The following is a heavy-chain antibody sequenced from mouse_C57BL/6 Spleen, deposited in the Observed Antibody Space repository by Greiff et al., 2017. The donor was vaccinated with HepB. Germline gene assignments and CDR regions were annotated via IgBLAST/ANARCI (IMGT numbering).Heavy chain of an antibody. Sequence: EVQLQESGPGLVKPSQSLSLTCSVTGYSITSGYYWNWIRQVPGNKLEWMGYISYDGSNNYNPSLKNRISITRDTSKNQFFLKLNSVTTEDTATYYCARGGWDVAFDYWGQGTTLTVSS. J-gene: IGHJ2*01. D-gene: IGHD4-1*01. V-gene: IGHV3-6*01. CDR3: ARGGWDVAFDY. CDR2: ISYDGSN. CDR1: GYSITSGYY.